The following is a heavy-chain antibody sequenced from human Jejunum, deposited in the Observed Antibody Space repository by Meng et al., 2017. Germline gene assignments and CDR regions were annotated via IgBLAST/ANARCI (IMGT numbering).Heavy chain of an antibody. CDR3: ARGGDVMMYDAFDI. CDR1: GFSVTSNY. V-gene: IGHV3-66*02. D-gene: IGHD3-16*01. Sequence: GGSLRLSCAASGFSVTSNYMTWVRQVPGEGLECVSLIYSGDRTYYADSVKGRFTISRDRSKNTAYLQMNSLRADDTAVYYCARGGDVMMYDAFDIWGQGTMVTVSS. J-gene: IGHJ3*02. CDR2: IYSGDRT.